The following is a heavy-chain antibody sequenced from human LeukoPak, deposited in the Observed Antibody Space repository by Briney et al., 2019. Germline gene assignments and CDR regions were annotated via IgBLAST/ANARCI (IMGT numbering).Heavy chain of an antibody. V-gene: IGHV3-53*01. CDR1: GFTVSSNY. J-gene: IGHJ5*02. CDR3: AKPPGLRRLDP. Sequence: GGSLRLSCAASGFTVSSNYMSWVRQAPGKGLEWVSVIYSGGRTYYADSVKGRFTISRDNSKNTLYLQMNSLRAEDTAVYYCAKPPGLRRLDPWGQGTLVTVSS. CDR2: IYSGGRT. D-gene: IGHD5-12*01.